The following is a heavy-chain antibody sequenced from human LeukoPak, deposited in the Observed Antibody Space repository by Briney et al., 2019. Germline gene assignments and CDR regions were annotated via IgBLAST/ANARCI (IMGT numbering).Heavy chain of an antibody. CDR1: GYTFTGYY. V-gene: IGHV1-2*02. CDR3: ARDYYDSSGYYFASPSGRTVDY. Sequence: ASVKVSCKASGYTFTGYYMHWVRQAPGQGLEWMGWINPNSGGTNYAQKFQGRVTMTRDTSISTAYMELSRLRSDDTAVYYCARDYYDSSGYYFASPSGRTVDYWGQGTLVTVSS. CDR2: INPNSGGT. D-gene: IGHD3-22*01. J-gene: IGHJ4*02.